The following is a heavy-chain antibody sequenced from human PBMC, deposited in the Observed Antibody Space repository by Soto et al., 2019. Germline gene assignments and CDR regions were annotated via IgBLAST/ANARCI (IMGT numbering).Heavy chain of an antibody. CDR1: GGSIRDDRYY. CDR2: IYYSGTS. CDR3: ARLHCDSPNCVPLDP. V-gene: IGHV4-39*01. Sequence: QLQLQESGPGLVKPSETLSLTCTVSGGSIRDDRYYWGWIRQPPGKGLEWIGSIYYSGTSSYNPSIKSRGTMSVDTSKKQLSLRLSSVTAADTAGYYCARLHCDSPNCVPLDPWGQGTLVIVSS. D-gene: IGHD2-2*01. J-gene: IGHJ5*02.